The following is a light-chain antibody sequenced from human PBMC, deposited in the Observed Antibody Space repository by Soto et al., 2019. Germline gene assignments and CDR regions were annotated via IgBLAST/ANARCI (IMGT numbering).Light chain of an antibody. J-gene: IGLJ2*01. V-gene: IGLV1-40*01. CDR1: SSNIGAGYD. Sequence: QSVLTQPPSMSGAPGQRVTISCTGSSSNIGAGYDVHWYQQLPGTAPKLLIYGNTNRPSGVPDRFSGSKSGTSASLAITGLQAEDEADYYCQSYDNHLNGVFGGGTKLTVL. CDR2: GNT. CDR3: QSYDNHLNGV.